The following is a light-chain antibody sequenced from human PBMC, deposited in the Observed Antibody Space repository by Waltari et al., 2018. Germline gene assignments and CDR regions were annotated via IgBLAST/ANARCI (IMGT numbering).Light chain of an antibody. Sequence: DIVMPQSLAPLAESLGEESTITCKPSQSVLYSSNNKNYLAWYQQKPGQTPKLLIYWASTRESGVPDRFSGSVSGTDFTLTISSLQAEDVAVYYCHQYYSPPFTFGPGTKVDLK. CDR3: HQYYSPPFT. J-gene: IGKJ3*01. CDR2: WAS. V-gene: IGKV4-1*01. CDR1: QSVLYSSNNKNY.